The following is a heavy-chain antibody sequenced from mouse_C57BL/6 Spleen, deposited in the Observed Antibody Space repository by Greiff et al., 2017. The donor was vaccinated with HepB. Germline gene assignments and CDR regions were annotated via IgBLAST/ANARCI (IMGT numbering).Heavy chain of an antibody. CDR2: INPNNGGT. CDR1: GYTFTDYN. V-gene: IGHV1-22*01. CDR3: ARSSYYSNFMDY. D-gene: IGHD2-5*01. J-gene: IGHJ4*01. Sequence: VQLKESGPELVKPGASVKMSCKASGYTFTDYNMHWVKQSHGKSLEWIGYINPNNGGTSYNQKFKGKATSTVNKSSSTAYMELRSLTSEDSAVYYCARSSYYSNFMDYWGQGTSVTVSS.